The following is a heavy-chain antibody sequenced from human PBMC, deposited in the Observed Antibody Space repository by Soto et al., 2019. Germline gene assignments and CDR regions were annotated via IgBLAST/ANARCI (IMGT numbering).Heavy chain of an antibody. J-gene: IGHJ4*02. CDR2: IYYSGSGRT. CDR1: GGSISDYY. V-gene: IGHV4-59*01. CDR3: ARATTVTTGIDY. D-gene: IGHD4-17*01. Sequence: PSETLSLTCTVSGGSISDYYWSWIRQPPGKGLEWIAYIYYSGSGRTNYNPSLKSRVTFSVDTSKNQCSLNLTSVTAADTAIYYCARATTVTTGIDYWGQGTPVTVSS.